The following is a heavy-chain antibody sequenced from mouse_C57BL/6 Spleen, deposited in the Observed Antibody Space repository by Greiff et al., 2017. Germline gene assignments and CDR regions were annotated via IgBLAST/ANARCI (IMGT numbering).Heavy chain of an antibody. V-gene: IGHV2-9*01. Sequence: VKLMESGPGLVAPSQSLSITCTVSGFSLTSYGVDWVRQPPGKGLELLGVIWGGGSTNYNSALMSRVSISKDTSKSEVFVKMNRLQADDTAMDDCDKRVGRDYAMDYWGQGTSVTVSS. CDR1: GFSLTSYG. J-gene: IGHJ4*01. CDR2: IWGGGST. D-gene: IGHD4-1*01. CDR3: DKRVGRDYAMDY.